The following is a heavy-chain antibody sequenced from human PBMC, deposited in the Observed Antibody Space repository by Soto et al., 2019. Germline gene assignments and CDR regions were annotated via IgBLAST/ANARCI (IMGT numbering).Heavy chain of an antibody. Sequence: GGSLRLSCAASGFTFSSYGMHWVRQAPGKGLEWVAVISYDGSNKYYASSVKVRFTTSRDISKNTLYLQMNSLRAEDPAVYYCAKGAWDTAMVTGVNFYNGFAPWVKGTLVTVTS. D-gene: IGHD5-18*01. CDR3: AKGAWDTAMVTGVNFYNGFAP. CDR2: ISYDGSNK. CDR1: GFTFSSYG. V-gene: IGHV3-30*18. J-gene: IGHJ5*02.